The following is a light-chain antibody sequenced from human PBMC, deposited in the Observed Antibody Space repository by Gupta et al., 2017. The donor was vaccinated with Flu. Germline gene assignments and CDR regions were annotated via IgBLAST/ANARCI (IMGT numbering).Light chain of an antibody. J-gene: IGLJ2*01. CDR1: SSDVGGYNY. V-gene: IGLV2-14*01. CDR3: SSYTSRSTLV. CDR2: DVS. Sequence: QSALTQPVSVSGSPGESITISCTGTSSDVGGYNYVSWYQQHPGKAPILMTYDVSNRPSGVSNRFSGSNSGNTAFLTIAGLQAEDEADYYCSSYTSRSTLVFGGGTKLTVL.